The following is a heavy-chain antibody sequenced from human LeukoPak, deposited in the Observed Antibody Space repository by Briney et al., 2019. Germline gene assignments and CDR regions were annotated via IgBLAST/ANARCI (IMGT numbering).Heavy chain of an antibody. CDR1: GGSISGYY. CDR2: LHYSGST. Sequence: SETLSLTCTVSGGSISGYYWSWIRQPPGKGLEWIGYLHYSGSTNYNPSLKSRVTISVDTSKNQFSLKLSSVTAADTAVYYCARTTEGGYTYGYFYYYYMDVWGKGTTVTISS. D-gene: IGHD5-18*01. CDR3: ARTTEGGYTYGYFYYYYMDV. J-gene: IGHJ6*03. V-gene: IGHV4-59*01.